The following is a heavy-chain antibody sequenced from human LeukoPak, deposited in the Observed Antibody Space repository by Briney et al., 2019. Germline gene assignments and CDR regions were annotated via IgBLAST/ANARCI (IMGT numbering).Heavy chain of an antibody. V-gene: IGHV3-48*03. CDR3: ARDCLWFGERPPFDY. CDR1: GFTFSSYE. CDR2: ISSSGSTI. J-gene: IGHJ4*02. Sequence: GGSLRLSCAASGFTFSSYEMNWVRQAPGKGLEWVSYISSSGSTIYYADSVKGRFTISRDNAKNSLYLQMNSLRAEDTAVYYCARDCLWFGERPPFDYWGQGTLVTVSS. D-gene: IGHD3-10*01.